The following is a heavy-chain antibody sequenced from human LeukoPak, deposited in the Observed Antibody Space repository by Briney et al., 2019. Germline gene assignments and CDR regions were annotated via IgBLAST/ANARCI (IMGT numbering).Heavy chain of an antibody. Sequence: GGSLRLSCAASGFTFSSYWMHWVRQAPGKGLVWVSRINSDGSSTSYADSVKGRFTISRDNAKNTLYLQMNSLRAEDTTVYYCARGPYGDHNFDYWGQGTLVTVSS. CDR3: ARGPYGDHNFDY. V-gene: IGHV3-74*01. J-gene: IGHJ4*02. CDR1: GFTFSSYW. CDR2: INSDGSST. D-gene: IGHD4-17*01.